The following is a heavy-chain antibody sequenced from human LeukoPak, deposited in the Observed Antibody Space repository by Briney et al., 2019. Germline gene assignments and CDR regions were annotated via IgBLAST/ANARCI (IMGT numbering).Heavy chain of an antibody. CDR3: AVLTSYYYDSSGYNAFDI. J-gene: IGHJ3*02. CDR1: GGSFSGYY. V-gene: IGHV4-34*01. CDR2: IYYSGST. D-gene: IGHD3-22*01. Sequence: PSETLSLTCAVYGGSFSGYYWSWIRQPPGKGLGWIGYIYYSGSTYYNPSLKSRVTISVNTSKNQFSLNLSSVTAADTAVYYCAVLTSYYYDSSGYNAFDIWGQGTMVTVSS.